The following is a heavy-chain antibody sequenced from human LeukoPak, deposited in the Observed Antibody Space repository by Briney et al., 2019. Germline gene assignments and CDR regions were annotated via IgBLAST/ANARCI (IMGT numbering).Heavy chain of an antibody. V-gene: IGHV3-53*01. D-gene: IGHD4-23*01. CDR2: IYSGGST. CDR1: GFTVSSNY. J-gene: IGHJ4*02. CDR3: ARDNRGTSNIDC. Sequence: PGGSLRLSCAASGFTVSSNYMSWVRQAPGKGLEWVSLIYSGGSTFYADSVKGRFTISRDNSKNTLYLQMNSLRAEDTAVYYCARDNRGTSNIDCWGQGTLVTVSS.